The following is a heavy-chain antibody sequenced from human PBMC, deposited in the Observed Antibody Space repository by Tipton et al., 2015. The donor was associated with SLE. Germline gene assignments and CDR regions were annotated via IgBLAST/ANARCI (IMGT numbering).Heavy chain of an antibody. J-gene: IGHJ4*02. D-gene: IGHD2-15*01. CDR2: ISGSGGST. CDR3: ARDHIVVVVAANGGFGY. CDR1: GFTFSSYA. Sequence: GSLRLSCAASGFTFSSYAMSWVRQAPGKGLEWVSAISGSGGSTYYADSVKGRFTISRDNSKNTLYLQMNSLRAEDTAVYYCARDHIVVVVAANGGFGYWGQGTLVTVSS. V-gene: IGHV3-23*01.